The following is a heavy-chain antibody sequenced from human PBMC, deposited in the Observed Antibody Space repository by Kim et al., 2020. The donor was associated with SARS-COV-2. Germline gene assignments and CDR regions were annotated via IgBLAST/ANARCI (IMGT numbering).Heavy chain of an antibody. CDR3: ARPYSGYDNWFDP. CDR2: IDPSDSYT. Sequence: GESLKISCKGSGYSFTSYWISWVRQMPGKGLEWMGRIDPSDSYTNYSPSFQGHVTTSADKSISTAYLQWSSLKASDTAMYYCARPYSGYDNWFDPWGQGTLVTVSS. V-gene: IGHV5-10-1*01. J-gene: IGHJ5*02. D-gene: IGHD5-12*01. CDR1: GYSFTSYW.